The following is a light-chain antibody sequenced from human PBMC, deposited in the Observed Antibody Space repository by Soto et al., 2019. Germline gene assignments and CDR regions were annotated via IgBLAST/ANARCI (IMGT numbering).Light chain of an antibody. J-gene: IGKJ4*01. V-gene: IGKV1-5*03. Sequence: DIQMTQSPSTLSASVGDRVTITCRASQNINTWLAWFQQKPGKAPNLLIYKASSLESGVPSRFSGSGSGTEFTLTISTLQPDDFATYYCKQYKSSPLTFGGGTKVEIK. CDR1: QNINTW. CDR3: KQYKSSPLT. CDR2: KAS.